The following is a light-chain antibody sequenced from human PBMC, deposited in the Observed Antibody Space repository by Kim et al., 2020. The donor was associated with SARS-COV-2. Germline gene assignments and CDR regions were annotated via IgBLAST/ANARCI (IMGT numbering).Light chain of an antibody. CDR2: QDS. J-gene: IGLJ3*02. Sequence: SVSPGQTASITCSGDKLGDKYACWYQQKPGQSPVLVIYQDSKRPSGIPERFSGSNSGNRATLTISGTQAMDEADYYCQAWDSSTWVFGGGTQLTVL. CDR3: QAWDSSTWV. CDR1: KLGDKY. V-gene: IGLV3-1*01.